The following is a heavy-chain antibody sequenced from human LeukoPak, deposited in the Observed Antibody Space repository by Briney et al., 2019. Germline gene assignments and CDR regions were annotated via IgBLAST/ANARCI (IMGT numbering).Heavy chain of an antibody. V-gene: IGHV3-21*01. CDR2: ISSTTTYI. J-gene: IGHJ4*02. Sequence: PGGSLRLSCAASGFTFSTYTMNWVRQAPGKGLEWVSSISSTTTYIYHADSVKGRFTISRDNAKNSPYLQMNGLRAEDTAVYYCARPLSGTTDFDYWGQGTLVTVSS. D-gene: IGHD1-20*01. CDR3: ARPLSGTTDFDY. CDR1: GFTFSTYT.